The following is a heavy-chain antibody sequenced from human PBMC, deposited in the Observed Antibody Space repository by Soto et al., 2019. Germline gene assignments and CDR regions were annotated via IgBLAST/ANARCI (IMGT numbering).Heavy chain of an antibody. J-gene: IGHJ4*02. Sequence: SVKVSCKASGGTFSSYSISWVRQAPGQGLEWMGRIIPILGIANYAQKFQGRVTITADKSTSTAYMELSSLRSEDTAVYYCARGIGEAGKNYFDYWGQGTLVTVSS. CDR2: IIPILGIA. D-gene: IGHD6-13*01. CDR3: ARGIGEAGKNYFDY. V-gene: IGHV1-69*02. CDR1: GGTFSSYS.